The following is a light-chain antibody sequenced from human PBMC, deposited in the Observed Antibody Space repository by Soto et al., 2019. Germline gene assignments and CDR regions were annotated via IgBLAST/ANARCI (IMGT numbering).Light chain of an antibody. J-gene: IGKJ4*01. CDR1: QSVSSY. V-gene: IGKV3-11*01. CDR3: QQRSNWPPT. CDR2: DAS. Sequence: EIVLTHSPATLSLSPGERATLSCRASQSVSSYLAWYQQKPGQAPRLLIYDASNRATGIPARFSGSGSGTDFTLTICSLEREDFAVYYCQQRSNWPPTFGGGTKVEIK.